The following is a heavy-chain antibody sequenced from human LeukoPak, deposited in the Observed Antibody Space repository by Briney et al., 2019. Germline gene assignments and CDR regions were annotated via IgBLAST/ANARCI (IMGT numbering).Heavy chain of an antibody. V-gene: IGHV4-34*01. CDR3: ARGHNYSGSGSYYKGDWFDP. D-gene: IGHD3-10*01. Sequence: PSETLSLTCAVYGGSFSGYYWSWIRQPPGKGLEWIGEINHSGSTNYNPSLKSRVTISIDTSKNQFSLKLTSVTAADTAVYYCARGHNYSGSGSYYKGDWFDPWGQGTLVTVSS. CDR2: INHSGST. CDR1: GGSFSGYY. J-gene: IGHJ5*02.